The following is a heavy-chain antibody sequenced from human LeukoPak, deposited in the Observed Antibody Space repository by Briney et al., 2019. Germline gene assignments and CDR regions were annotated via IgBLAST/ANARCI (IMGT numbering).Heavy chain of an antibody. J-gene: IGHJ5*02. CDR1: GYTFTSYD. CDR3: ARDFGGNSGWFDP. D-gene: IGHD4-23*01. Sequence: ASVKISCKASGYTFTSYDINWVRQATGQGLEWVGWMSPNSDNTGYAQKFQGRVTMTRDTSIGTAYMELSSLTSEDTAVYYCARDFGGNSGWFDPWGQGTLVTVSS. V-gene: IGHV1-8*01. CDR2: MSPNSDNT.